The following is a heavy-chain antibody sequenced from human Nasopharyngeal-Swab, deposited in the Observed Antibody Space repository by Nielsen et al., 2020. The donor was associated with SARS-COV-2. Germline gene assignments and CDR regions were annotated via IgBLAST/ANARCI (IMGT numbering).Heavy chain of an antibody. V-gene: IGHV3-13*01. J-gene: IGHJ4*02. D-gene: IGHD6-19*01. CDR2: IGTAGDT. CDR1: GFTFGSYD. Sequence: GESLKISCAASGFTFGSYDMHWVRQVTGEGLEWVSAIGTAGDTYYPGSVKGRFTISRENAKNSLYLQMNSLRAGDTAVYYCARASQYSSTWALTSPYFDNWGQGILVTVSS. CDR3: ARASQYSSTWALTSPYFDN.